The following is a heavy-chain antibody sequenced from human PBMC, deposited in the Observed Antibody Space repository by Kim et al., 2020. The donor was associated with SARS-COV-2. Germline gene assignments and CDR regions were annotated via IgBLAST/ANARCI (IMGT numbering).Heavy chain of an antibody. D-gene: IGHD3-10*01. V-gene: IGHV3-30*01. CDR3: GRTRSGSYLDSFDI. J-gene: IGHJ3*02. Sequence: YATSVKGRVTISRDNSKNTLYLQMNSLRAEDTAVYYCGRTRSGSYLDSFDIWGQGTMVTVSS.